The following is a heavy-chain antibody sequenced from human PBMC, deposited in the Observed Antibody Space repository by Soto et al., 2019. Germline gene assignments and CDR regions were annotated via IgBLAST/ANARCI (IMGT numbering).Heavy chain of an antibody. CDR2: IYSGRST. V-gene: IGHV3-66*01. CDR3: ARDLGDIVDTAPSYYYGMDV. J-gene: IGHJ6*02. Sequence: EVQLVESGGGLVQPGGSLRLSCAASGFTVSSNYMSWVRQAPGKGLEWVSVIYSGRSTYYADSVKGRFTISRDNSKNTLYLQMSSLGAEDTAVYYCARDLGDIVDTAPSYYYGMDVWGQGNTVTVSS. D-gene: IGHD5-12*01. CDR1: GFTVSSNY.